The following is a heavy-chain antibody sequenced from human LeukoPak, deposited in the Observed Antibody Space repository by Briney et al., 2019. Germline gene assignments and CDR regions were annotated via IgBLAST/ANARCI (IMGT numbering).Heavy chain of an antibody. V-gene: IGHV3-48*01. CDR1: GFTFSSYS. J-gene: IGHJ4*02. CDR3: AKYHGSGSSVFDY. D-gene: IGHD3-10*01. Sequence: PGGSLRLSCAASGFTFSSYSMNWVRQAPGKGLEWVSYISSSSSTIYYADSVKGRFTISRDNSKNTLYLQMNSLRAEDTAVYYCAKYHGSGSSVFDYWGQGTLVTVSS. CDR2: ISSSSSTI.